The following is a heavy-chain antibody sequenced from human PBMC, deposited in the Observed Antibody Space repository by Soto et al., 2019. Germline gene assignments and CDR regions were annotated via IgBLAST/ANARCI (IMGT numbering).Heavy chain of an antibody. CDR1: GFTFSSYA. V-gene: IGHV3-23*01. D-gene: IGHD2-2*01. J-gene: IGHJ4*02. CDR3: AKATYCSSTSCIREYYFDY. CDR2: ISGSGGST. Sequence: GGSLQISSASSGFTFSSYAMSWVRQAPGKGLEWVSAISGSGGSTYYADSVKGRFTISRDNSKNTLYLQMNSLRAEDTAVYYCAKATYCSSTSCIREYYFDYWGQGTLVTVSS.